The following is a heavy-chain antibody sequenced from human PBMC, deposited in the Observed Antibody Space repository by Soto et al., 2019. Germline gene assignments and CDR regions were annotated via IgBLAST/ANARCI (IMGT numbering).Heavy chain of an antibody. CDR3: ARDQPLGCSGGSCNYYYGMDV. Sequence: RASVKVSCKASGGTFSTYAISWVRQAPGQGLECMGVIIPIFGTVKYAQKFQDRVTITADESTSTAYMELSSLRSEDTALYYCARDQPLGCSGGSCNYYYGMDVWGQGTTVTVSS. CDR1: GGTFSTYA. V-gene: IGHV1-69*13. J-gene: IGHJ6*02. CDR2: IIPIFGTV. D-gene: IGHD2-15*01.